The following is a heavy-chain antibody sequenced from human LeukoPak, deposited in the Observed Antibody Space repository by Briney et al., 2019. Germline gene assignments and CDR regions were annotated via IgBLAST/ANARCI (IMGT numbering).Heavy chain of an antibody. D-gene: IGHD2-2*01. CDR3: ARARSPHYCSSTSCYDDAFDI. CDR1: GFTFSSCA. Sequence: GGSLRLSCAASGFTFSSCAMHWVRQAPGKGLEWVAVISYDGSNKYYADSVKGRFTISRDNSKNTLYLQMNSLRAEDTVVYYCARARSPHYCSSTSCYDDAFDIWGQGTMVTVSS. V-gene: IGHV3-30-3*01. J-gene: IGHJ3*02. CDR2: ISYDGSNK.